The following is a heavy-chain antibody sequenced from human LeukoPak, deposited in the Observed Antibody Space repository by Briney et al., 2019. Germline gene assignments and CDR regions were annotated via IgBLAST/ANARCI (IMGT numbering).Heavy chain of an antibody. J-gene: IGHJ6*03. Sequence: ASVKVSCKASGYTFTSYGISWVRQAPGQGLEWMGWISAYNGNTNYAQKLQGRVTITTDTSTSTAYMELRSLRSDDTAVYYCARVEYSSSWYYYYYYMDVWGKGTTVTVSS. CDR1: GYTFTSYG. CDR2: ISAYNGNT. D-gene: IGHD6-13*01. CDR3: ARVEYSSSWYYYYYYMDV. V-gene: IGHV1-18*01.